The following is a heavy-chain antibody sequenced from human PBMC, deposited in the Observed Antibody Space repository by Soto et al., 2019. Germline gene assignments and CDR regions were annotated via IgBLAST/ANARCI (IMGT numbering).Heavy chain of an antibody. CDR2: IYPGDSDT. D-gene: IGHD2-2*01. CDR1: GYSFTDYW. Sequence: GESLKISCKDSGYSFTDYWIDWVRQMPGKGLEWMGIIYPGDSDTRYSTSFQGQVTISADKSTSTAYLQLNSLKASDTAMYYCARHVGCSMTFLQCPVAYWGQGTLVTVSS. CDR3: ARHVGCSMTFLQCPVAY. J-gene: IGHJ4*02. V-gene: IGHV5-51*01.